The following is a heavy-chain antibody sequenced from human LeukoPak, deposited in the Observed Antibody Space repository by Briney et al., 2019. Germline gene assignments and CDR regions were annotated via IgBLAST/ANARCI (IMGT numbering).Heavy chain of an antibody. V-gene: IGHV3-21*01. Sequence: GGSLRLSCAASGFTFSSYSMNWVPQAPGKGLEWVSSISSSSSYIYYADSVKGRFTISRDNAKNSLYLQMNSLRAEDTAVYYCAVGVGANYFDYWGQGTLVTVSS. J-gene: IGHJ4*02. D-gene: IGHD1-26*01. CDR3: AVGVGANYFDY. CDR1: GFTFSSYS. CDR2: ISSSSSYI.